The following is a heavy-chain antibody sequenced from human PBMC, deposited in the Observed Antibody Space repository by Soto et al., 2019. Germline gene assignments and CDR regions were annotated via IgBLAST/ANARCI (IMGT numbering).Heavy chain of an antibody. D-gene: IGHD5-12*01. J-gene: IGHJ5*02. Sequence: PSETLSLTCSVSGRSISEINSYWGWIRQTPGEGLERIGTIHHTGSTYYNPSLKSRVIISLDTSKNQFSLKLSSVTAADTALYYCARPEGGYGSGYSWFDPWGQGTRVTVSS. CDR3: ARPEGGYGSGYSWFDP. V-gene: IGHV4-39*01. CDR1: GRSISEINSY. CDR2: IHHTGST.